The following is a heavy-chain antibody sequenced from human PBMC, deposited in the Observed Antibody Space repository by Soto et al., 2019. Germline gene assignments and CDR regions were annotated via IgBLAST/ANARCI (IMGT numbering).Heavy chain of an antibody. CDR3: ARVVASSSSTNYNYYGMDV. D-gene: IGHD6-6*01. Sequence: SVKVSCKASGGTFSSYAISWVRQAPGQGLEWMGGIIPIFGTANYAQKFQGRVTITADESTSTAYMELSSLRSEDTAVYYCARVVASSSSTNYNYYGMDVWGQGTTVTV. CDR2: IIPIFGTA. CDR1: GGTFSSYA. J-gene: IGHJ6*02. V-gene: IGHV1-69*13.